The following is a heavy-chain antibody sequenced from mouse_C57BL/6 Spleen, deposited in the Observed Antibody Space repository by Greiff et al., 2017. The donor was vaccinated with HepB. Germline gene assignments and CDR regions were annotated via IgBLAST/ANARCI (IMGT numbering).Heavy chain of an antibody. CDR3: ARDARNYGVAMDY. CDR1: GFTFSDFY. CDR2: SRNKANDYTT. V-gene: IGHV7-1*01. Sequence: EVMLVESGGGLVQSGRSLRLSCATSGFTFSDFYMEWVRQAPGKGLEWIAASRNKANDYTTEYSASVKGRFIVSRDTSQSILYLQMNALRAEDTAIYYCARDARNYGVAMDYWGQGTSVTVSS. D-gene: IGHD2-1*01. J-gene: IGHJ4*01.